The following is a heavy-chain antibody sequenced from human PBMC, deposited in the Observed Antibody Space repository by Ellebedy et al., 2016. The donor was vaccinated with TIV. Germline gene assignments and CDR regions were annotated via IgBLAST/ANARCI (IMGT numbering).Heavy chain of an antibody. V-gene: IGHV4-61*01. CDR3: ARVRGSVKFDP. D-gene: IGHD3-10*01. CDR2: IHYSGST. CDR1: GGSVSSGSYY. Sequence: MPSETLSLTCTVSGGSVSSGSYYWSWIRQPPGKGLEWIGYIHYSGSTKYNPSLKSRVTISVDTSKNQFSLNLTSVTAADTAVYYCARVRGSVKFDPWGQGTLVTVSS. J-gene: IGHJ5*02.